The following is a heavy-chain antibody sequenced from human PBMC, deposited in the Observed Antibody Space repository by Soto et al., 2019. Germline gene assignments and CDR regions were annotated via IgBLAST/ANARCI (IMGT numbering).Heavy chain of an antibody. CDR1: GFTFSSYE. J-gene: IGHJ6*02. D-gene: IGHD6-13*01. V-gene: IGHV3-48*03. Sequence: QTGGSLRLSCAASGFTFSSYEMNWVRQAPGKGLEWVSYISSSGSTIYYADSVKGRFTISRDNAKNSLYLQMNSLRAEDTAVYYCARGRIAAAGTGGMDVWGQGTTVTVSS. CDR3: ARGRIAAAGTGGMDV. CDR2: ISSSGSTI.